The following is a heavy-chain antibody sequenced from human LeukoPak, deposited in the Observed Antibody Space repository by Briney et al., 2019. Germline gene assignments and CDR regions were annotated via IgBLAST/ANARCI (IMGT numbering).Heavy chain of an antibody. V-gene: IGHV3-74*01. D-gene: IGHD3-10*01. CDR3: AREETTHYHGSGSHGY. CDR1: GFTFTTSW. Sequence: PGGSLRLSCAASGFTFTTSWMHWVRQGPGKGLVWLSRINIDGGITNYADSVKGRFTISRDNAKNTVYLQMNSLRAEDTAVYYCAREETTHYHGSGSHGYWGQGTLVTVSS. J-gene: IGHJ4*02. CDR2: INIDGGIT.